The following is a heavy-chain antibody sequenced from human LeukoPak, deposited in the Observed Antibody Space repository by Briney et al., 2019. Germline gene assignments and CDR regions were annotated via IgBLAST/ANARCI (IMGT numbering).Heavy chain of an antibody. Sequence: GGSLRLSCAASGFTFNDYYMNWIRQAPGKGLEWVSYISSSGSSIHYADSVKGRSTISRDNAKNSLFLQMNSLRAEDTAVYYCVRASYYYGTSGSPRGWFDPWGQGTLVTVSS. CDR2: ISSSGSSI. CDR3: VRASYYYGTSGSPRGWFDP. V-gene: IGHV3-11*01. CDR1: GFTFNDYY. J-gene: IGHJ5*02. D-gene: IGHD3-22*01.